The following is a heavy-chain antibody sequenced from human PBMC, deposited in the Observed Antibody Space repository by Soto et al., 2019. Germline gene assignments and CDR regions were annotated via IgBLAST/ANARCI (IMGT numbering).Heavy chain of an antibody. CDR3: ARDRGALGP. D-gene: IGHD3-16*01. V-gene: IGHV3-7*01. CDR2: TNEDGREK. CDR1: GFTFTGYW. J-gene: IGHJ5*02. Sequence: GGSLRLSCAASGFTFTGYWMSWVRQAPGKGLEWVANTNEDGREKFYVDSVKGRFTISGDNAKNSLYLQMNSLRAEDTAVYYCARDRGALGPWGQGTLVTVSS.